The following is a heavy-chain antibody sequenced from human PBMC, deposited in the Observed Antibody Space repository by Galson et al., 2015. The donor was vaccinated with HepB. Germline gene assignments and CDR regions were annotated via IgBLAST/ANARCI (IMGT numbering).Heavy chain of an antibody. CDR1: GFTFSSYS. D-gene: IGHD6-19*01. CDR2: ISSSSSYI. J-gene: IGHJ4*02. CDR3: ARGRGIAVAGNHFDY. V-gene: IGHV3-21*01. Sequence: SLRLSCAASGFTFSSYSMDWVRQAPGKGLEWVSSISSSSSYIYYADSVKGRFTISRDNAKNSLYLQMNSLRAEDTAVYYCARGRGIAVAGNHFDYWGQGTLVTVSS.